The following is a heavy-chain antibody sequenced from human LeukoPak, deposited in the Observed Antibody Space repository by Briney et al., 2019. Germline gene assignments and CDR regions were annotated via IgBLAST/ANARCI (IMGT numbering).Heavy chain of an antibody. J-gene: IGHJ1*01. CDR1: GFTFNNDA. D-gene: IGHD5-18*01. Sequence: GGSLRLSCAASGFTFNNDAMTWVRQAPGKGLEWVSAISGSGGTTLYADSVKGRFTISRDNSKSTLYLQMNSLRAEDTAVYYCAKDPGIQLWLKYFQHWGQGTLVTVSS. CDR3: AKDPGIQLWLKYFQH. CDR2: ISGSGGTT. V-gene: IGHV3-23*01.